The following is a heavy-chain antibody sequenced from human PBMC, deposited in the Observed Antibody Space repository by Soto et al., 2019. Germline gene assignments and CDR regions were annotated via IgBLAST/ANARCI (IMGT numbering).Heavy chain of an antibody. J-gene: IGHJ1*01. CDR2: IYYSGST. CDR1: GGSISSGGYY. Sequence: SETLSLTCTVSGGSISSGGYYWSWIRQPPGKGLEWIGYIYYSGSTNYNPSLKSRVTISVDTSKNQFSLKLSSVTAADTAVYYCAGRDGYNFAEYFQHWGQGTLVTVSS. V-gene: IGHV4-61*08. CDR3: AGRDGYNFAEYFQH. D-gene: IGHD5-12*01.